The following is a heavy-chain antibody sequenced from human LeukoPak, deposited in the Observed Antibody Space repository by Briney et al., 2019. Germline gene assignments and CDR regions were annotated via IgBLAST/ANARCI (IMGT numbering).Heavy chain of an antibody. J-gene: IGHJ5*02. Sequence: KTPETLSLTCAVYGGSFSGYYWSWIRQPPGKGLEWIGYIYYSGSTNYNPSLKSRVTISVDTSKNQFSLKLSSVTAADTAVYYCARVAKRSGGSRNWFDPWGQGTLVTVSS. CDR1: GGSFSGYY. D-gene: IGHD2-15*01. V-gene: IGHV4-59*01. CDR2: IYYSGST. CDR3: ARVAKRSGGSRNWFDP.